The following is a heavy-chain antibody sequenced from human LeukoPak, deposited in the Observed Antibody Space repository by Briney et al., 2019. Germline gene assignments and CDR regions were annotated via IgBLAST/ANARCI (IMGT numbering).Heavy chain of an antibody. CDR1: GYTFTNYG. CDR2: IGTYNGIT. CDR3: ARDFYPSSGYYDDCFDP. D-gene: IGHD3-22*01. V-gene: IGHV1-18*01. J-gene: IGHJ5*02. Sequence: ASVKVSCKASGYTFTNYGISWVRQAPGQGLEWMGWIGTYNGITKYAQTVQGRVTMTTDTSTSTAYMELRSLRSDDTAVYYCARDFYPSSGYYDDCFDPWGQGTLVTVSS.